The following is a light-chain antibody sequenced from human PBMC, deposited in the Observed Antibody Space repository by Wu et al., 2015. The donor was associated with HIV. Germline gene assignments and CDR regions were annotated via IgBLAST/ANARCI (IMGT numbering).Light chain of an antibody. CDR3: QQYSDWWT. CDR1: QSVRNY. CDR2: DAS. J-gene: IGKJ1*01. Sequence: EIVLTQSPATLSLSPGERATLSCRASQSVRNYLAWFQQKPGQAPRLLIYDASNRATGIPARFSGSGSGTEFTLTIDSLQSEDSAIYYCQQYSDWWTFGQGTKVEIK. V-gene: IGKV3-11*01.